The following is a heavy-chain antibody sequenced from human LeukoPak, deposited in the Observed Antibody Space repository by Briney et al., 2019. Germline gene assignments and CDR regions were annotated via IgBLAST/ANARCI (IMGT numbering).Heavy chain of an antibody. CDR1: GFTFSSYA. V-gene: IGHV3-23*01. CDR3: AKTPGIAAAGTDYFDY. CDR2: ISGSGGST. J-gene: IGHJ4*02. Sequence: GGSLRLSCAASGFTFSSYAMSWIRQAPGKGLEWVSAISGSGGSTYYADSVKGRFTISRDNSKNTLYLQMNSLRAEDTAVYYCAKTPGIAAAGTDYFDYWGQGTLVTVSS. D-gene: IGHD6-13*01.